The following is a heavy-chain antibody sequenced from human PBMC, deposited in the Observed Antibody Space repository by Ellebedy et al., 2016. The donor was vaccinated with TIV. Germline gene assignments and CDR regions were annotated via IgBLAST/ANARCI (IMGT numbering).Heavy chain of an antibody. CDR2: IYYSGST. D-gene: IGHD2-2*01. J-gene: IGHJ4*02. CDR1: GGSISSSSYY. V-gene: IGHV4-39*07. CDR3: ARNERYCSSTSCYAIDY. Sequence: SETLSLTXTVSGGSISSSSYYWGWIRQPPGKGLEWIGSIYYSGSTYYNPSLKSRVTISVDTSKNQFSLKLSSVTAADTAVYYCARNERYCSSTSCYAIDYWGQGTLVTVSS.